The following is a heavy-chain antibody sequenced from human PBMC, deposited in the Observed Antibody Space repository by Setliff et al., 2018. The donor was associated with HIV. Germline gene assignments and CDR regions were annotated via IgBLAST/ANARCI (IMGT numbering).Heavy chain of an antibody. CDR3: VRLADAFDI. CDR1: GGSISSSSYY. Sequence: SETLSLTCSVSGGSISSSSYYWGWTRQPPGKGLEWIGSIYYSGSTYYNPSLKSRVTISVDTSKNQFSLKLSSVTAADTAVYYCVRLADAFDIWGQGTMVTVSS. V-gene: IGHV4-39*01. CDR2: IYYSGST. J-gene: IGHJ3*02. D-gene: IGHD6-19*01.